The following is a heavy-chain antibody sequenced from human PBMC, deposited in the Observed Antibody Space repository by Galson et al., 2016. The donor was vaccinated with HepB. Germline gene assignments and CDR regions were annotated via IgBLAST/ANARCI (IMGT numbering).Heavy chain of an antibody. CDR2: VTWNSGSM. CDR1: GFNFDDYA. Sequence: SLRLSCATSGFNFDDYAMHWVRQCPGKGLEWVSSVTWNSGSMGYADSVKGRFTISRDNAKTSLYLQMNSLRPEDTALYYCAKDLSRGSGSYYSRYYYYGVDVWGRGTTVTVSS. J-gene: IGHJ6*02. D-gene: IGHD3-10*01. CDR3: AKDLSRGSGSYYSRYYYYGVDV. V-gene: IGHV3-9*01.